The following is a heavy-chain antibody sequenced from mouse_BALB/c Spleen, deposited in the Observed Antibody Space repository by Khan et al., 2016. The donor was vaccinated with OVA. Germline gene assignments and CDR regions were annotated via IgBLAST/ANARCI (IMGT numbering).Heavy chain of an antibody. V-gene: IGHV1-7*01. J-gene: IGHJ2*01. CDR1: GFTFTTYW. Sequence: QVQLQQSGAELAKPGASVTMSYKASGFTFTTYWMHWVKQRPGQGLEWIGYINPTSGNTDYNQKFKDKATLTADKSSSTAYMQLSSLTSEDSAVYYYSKDRMDYWGQGTTLTVSS. CDR2: INPTSGNT. CDR3: SKDRMDY.